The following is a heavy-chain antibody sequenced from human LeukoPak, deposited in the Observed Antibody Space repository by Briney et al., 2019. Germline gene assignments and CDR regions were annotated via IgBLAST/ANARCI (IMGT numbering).Heavy chain of an antibody. V-gene: IGHV1-8*01. Sequence: ASVKVSCKASGYTFTSYDIGWVRQAPGQGLEWVGWMRPSSGNTGYGQTFQGRVTMTRDTSISTAYMELSSLRSEDTAMYYCVRNKDGFTIWGQGTMVTVSS. J-gene: IGHJ3*02. CDR2: MRPSSGNT. CDR1: GYTFTSYD. D-gene: IGHD1/OR15-1a*01. CDR3: VRNKDGFTI.